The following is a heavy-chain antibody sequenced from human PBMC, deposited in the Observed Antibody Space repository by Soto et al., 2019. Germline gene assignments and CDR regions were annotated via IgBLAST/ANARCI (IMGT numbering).Heavy chain of an antibody. Sequence: GESLRHSCAASGFTFSSYAMIWVRQAPGKELEWVSAISGSGGSTYYADSVKGRFTISRDNSKNTLYLQMNSLRAEDTAVYYCANSRTAMAPYYFYFWGQGSLVPVSS. D-gene: IGHD5-18*01. CDR1: GFTFSSYA. CDR2: ISGSGGST. J-gene: IGHJ4*02. V-gene: IGHV3-23*01. CDR3: ANSRTAMAPYYFYF.